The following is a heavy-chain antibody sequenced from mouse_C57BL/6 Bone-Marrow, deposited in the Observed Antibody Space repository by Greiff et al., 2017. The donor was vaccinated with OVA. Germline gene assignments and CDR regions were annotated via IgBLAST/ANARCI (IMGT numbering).Heavy chain of an antibody. V-gene: IGHV10-3*01. CDR1: GFTFNTYA. CDR2: IRSKSSNYAT. CDR3: VREGGTAQARDY. D-gene: IGHD3-1*01. J-gene: IGHJ2*01. Sequence: EVKVVESGGGLVQPKGSLKLSCAASGFTFNTYALHWVRQAPGKGLEWVARIRSKSSNYATYYAESVKDRFTISRDDSQSMLYLQMNNLKTEDTARYYCVREGGTAQARDYWGQGTTLTVSS.